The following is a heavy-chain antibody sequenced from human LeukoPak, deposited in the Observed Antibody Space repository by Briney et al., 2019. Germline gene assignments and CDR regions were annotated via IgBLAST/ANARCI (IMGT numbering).Heavy chain of an antibody. CDR3: AVAGSGTFDI. V-gene: IGHV3-23*01. D-gene: IGHD3-10*01. CDR1: GFMFASVG. Sequence: GGSLRLSCVASGFMFASVGMNWVRKAPGKGLEWVSSISGGGDRTYYADSVKGRFTISRDNSKNTLYLQMNSLRVEDTAVYYCAVAGSGTFDIWGQGTVVIVSS. J-gene: IGHJ3*02. CDR2: ISGGGDRT.